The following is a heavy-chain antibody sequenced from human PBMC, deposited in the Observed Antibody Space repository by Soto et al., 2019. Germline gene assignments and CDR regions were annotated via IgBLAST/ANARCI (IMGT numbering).Heavy chain of an antibody. J-gene: IGHJ6*02. CDR2: IYYSGST. V-gene: IGHV4-39*01. CDR1: GGSISSSSYY. Sequence: SETLSLTCTVSGGSISSSSYYWGWIRQPPGKGLEWIGSIYYSGSTYYNPSLKSRVTISVDTSKNQFSLKLSSVTAADTAVYYCASVLGDYDFWSGFNYYYGMDVWGQGTTVTVSS. D-gene: IGHD3-3*01. CDR3: ASVLGDYDFWSGFNYYYGMDV.